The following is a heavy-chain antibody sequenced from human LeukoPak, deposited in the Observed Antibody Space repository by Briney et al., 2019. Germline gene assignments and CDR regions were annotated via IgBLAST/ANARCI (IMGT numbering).Heavy chain of an antibody. CDR1: GFTFSSYA. CDR2: ISYDGSNK. Sequence: GGSLRLSCAASGFTFSSYAMHWVRQAPGKGLEWVAVISYDGSNKYYADSVKGRFTISRDNAKNSLYLQMNSLRAEDTAVYYCARQPAYRGYMDVWGKGTTVTVSS. J-gene: IGHJ6*03. CDR3: ARQPAYRGYMDV. D-gene: IGHD1-26*01. V-gene: IGHV3-30*04.